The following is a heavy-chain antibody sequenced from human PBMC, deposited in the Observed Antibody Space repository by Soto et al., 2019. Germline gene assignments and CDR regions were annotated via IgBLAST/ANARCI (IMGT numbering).Heavy chain of an antibody. Sequence: GGSLRLSCAASGFTFSGSHMTWVRQAPGKGLEWVSSITDSGGSTYYTDSVKGRFTISRDNSKNTLFLLMNSLRAEDSATYYCAKLNPPSGIVSWGQGTLVPVSS. CDR2: ITDSGGST. CDR1: GFTFSGSH. J-gene: IGHJ5*02. V-gene: IGHV3-23*01. D-gene: IGHD1-1*01. CDR3: AKLNPPSGIVS.